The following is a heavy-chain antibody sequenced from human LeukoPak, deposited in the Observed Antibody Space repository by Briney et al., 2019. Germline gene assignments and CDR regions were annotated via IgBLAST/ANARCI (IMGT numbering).Heavy chain of an antibody. Sequence: SETLSLTCAVSGGSISSSNWWSWVRQPPGKGLEWIGEIYHSGSTNYNPSLKSRVTISVDKSKNQFSLKLSSVTAADTAVYYCARSLAYSSGWYAMKIDYWGQGTLVTVSS. J-gene: IGHJ4*02. D-gene: IGHD6-19*01. V-gene: IGHV4-4*02. CDR3: ARSLAYSSGWYAMKIDY. CDR2: IYHSGST. CDR1: GGSISSSNW.